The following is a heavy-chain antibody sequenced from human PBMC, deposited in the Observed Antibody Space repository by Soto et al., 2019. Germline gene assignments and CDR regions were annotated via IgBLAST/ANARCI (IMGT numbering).Heavy chain of an antibody. CDR1: GGLFSSFA. D-gene: IGHD3-16*01. CDR2: IIPVFGTT. CDR3: ARGGGPYVWFNEF. J-gene: IGHJ4*02. Sequence: ASVKVSCKDSGGLFSSFAISWVRQAPGQGLEWMGGIIPVFGTTNYAQKFQGRVTITADESTNTAYMELSSLTSDDTAMYYCARGGGPYVWFNEFWGQGTQVTVS. V-gene: IGHV1-69*13.